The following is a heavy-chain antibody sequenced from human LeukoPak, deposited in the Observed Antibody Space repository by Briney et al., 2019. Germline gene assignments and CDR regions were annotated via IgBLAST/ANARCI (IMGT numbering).Heavy chain of an antibody. V-gene: IGHV3-7*01. Sequence: GGSLRLSCAASGFTFSSYWMSWVRQAPGKGLEWVANIKQDGSEKYYVDSVKGRFTISRANAKNTLYLQMNGLRDEDTAVYYCARESGYHGSGFDPWGQGTLVTVSS. CDR2: IKQDGSEK. CDR1: GFTFSSYW. D-gene: IGHD5-18*01. CDR3: ARESGYHGSGFDP. J-gene: IGHJ5*02.